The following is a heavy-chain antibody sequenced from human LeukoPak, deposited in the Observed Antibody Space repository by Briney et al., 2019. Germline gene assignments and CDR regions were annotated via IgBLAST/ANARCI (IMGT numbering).Heavy chain of an antibody. Sequence: PGGSLRLSCAASGFTFSNYGMHWVRQAPGKGLEWVAFIRYDGSNKYYADSVKGRFTISRDNSKNTLYLQMNSLRAEDTAVYYCAKDQGATRNFDYWGQGTLVTVSS. V-gene: IGHV3-30*02. J-gene: IGHJ4*02. CDR1: GFTFSNYG. CDR2: IRYDGSNK. CDR3: AKDQGATRNFDY. D-gene: IGHD1-26*01.